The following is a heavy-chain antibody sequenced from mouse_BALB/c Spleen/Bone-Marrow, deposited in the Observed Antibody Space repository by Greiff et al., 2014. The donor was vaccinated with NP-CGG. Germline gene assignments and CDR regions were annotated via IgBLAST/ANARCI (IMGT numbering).Heavy chain of an antibody. Sequence: DVQLQESGPDLVKPSQSLSLTCTVTGYSITSGYGWHWIRQFPGNKLEWMGYIHYSGSTNYNPSLKSRTSITRDTSKNQFFLQLNSVTTEDTATYYCAREARTTARFAYWGQGTLVTVSA. J-gene: IGHJ3*01. CDR1: GYSITSGYG. V-gene: IGHV3-1*02. D-gene: IGHD1-2*01. CDR3: AREARTTARFAY. CDR2: IHYSGST.